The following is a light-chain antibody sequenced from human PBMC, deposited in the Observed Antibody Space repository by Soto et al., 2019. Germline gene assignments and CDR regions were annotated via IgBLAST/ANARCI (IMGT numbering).Light chain of an antibody. V-gene: IGLV1-47*01. CDR1: TSNIGSNY. J-gene: IGLJ1*01. CDR2: RNN. Sequence: HSVLTQPPSASGTPGQGVTISCSLSTSNIGSNYVYWYQQLPGTAPKLLIYRNNQRPSGVPDRFSGSKSGTSASLAISGLRSDDEADYFCATWDDSLNGFYVFGTGTKVTVL. CDR3: ATWDDSLNGFYV.